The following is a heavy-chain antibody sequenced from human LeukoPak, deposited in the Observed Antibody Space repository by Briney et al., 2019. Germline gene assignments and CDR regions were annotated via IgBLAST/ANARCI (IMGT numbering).Heavy chain of an antibody. J-gene: IGHJ4*02. CDR1: GYTFTSYD. Sequence: ASVKVSCKASGYTFTSYDINWVRQATGQGLEWMGWMNPNSGSTGYARRFQGRVTITRNTSISTPYMELSGLRSEDTAVYYCARGRSTGYPYYFEYWGQGTLVTVSS. D-gene: IGHD5-12*01. CDR3: ARGRSTGYPYYFEY. V-gene: IGHV1-8*03. CDR2: MNPNSGST.